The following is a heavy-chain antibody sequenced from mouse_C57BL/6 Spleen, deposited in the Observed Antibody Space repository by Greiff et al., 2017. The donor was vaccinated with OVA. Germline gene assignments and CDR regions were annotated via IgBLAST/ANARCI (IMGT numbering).Heavy chain of an antibody. V-gene: IGHV1-26*01. CDR2: INPNNGGT. Sequence: EVQLQQSGPELVKPGASVKISCKASGYTFTDYYMNWVKQSHGKSLEWIGDINPNNGGTSYNQKFKGKATLTVDTSSSTAYIHLSSLTAEDSAVYFCATGTGYWGQGTTLTVSS. CDR1: GYTFTDYY. CDR3: ATGTGY. J-gene: IGHJ2*01. D-gene: IGHD4-1*01.